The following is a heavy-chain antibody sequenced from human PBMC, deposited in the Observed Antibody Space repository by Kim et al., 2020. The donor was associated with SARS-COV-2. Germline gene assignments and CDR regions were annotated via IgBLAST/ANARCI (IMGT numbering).Heavy chain of an antibody. V-gene: IGHV3-23*01. J-gene: IGHJ4*02. Sequence: GGSLRLSCAASGFTFSSYAMSWVRQSPGKGLEWVSSLGSGTYYADSVKGRFTLSRDNSKNTLYLQMRSLRPEGTAVYYCYKDQRAVYGLAGYFDYWGQGT. CDR2: LGSGT. D-gene: IGHD3-16*01. CDR3: YKDQRAVYGLAGYFDY. CDR1: GFTFSSYA.